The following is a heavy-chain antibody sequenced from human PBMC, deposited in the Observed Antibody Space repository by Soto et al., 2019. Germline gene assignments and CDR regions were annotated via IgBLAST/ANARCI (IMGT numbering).Heavy chain of an antibody. Sequence: QVQLVQSGAEVKKPESSVKVSCKTSGGTFVRHVISWVRQAPGQGPEWMGKINPLSGIPNYAQKFQDRVTFPADTDSSTAYMELSSLRSDDTAVYYCATPACAATWCSPSHNLDNWGQGTLVTVSS. J-gene: IGHJ4*02. V-gene: IGHV1-69*09. CDR2: INPLSGIP. CDR3: ATPACAATWCSPSHNLDN. D-gene: IGHD2-2*01. CDR1: GGTFVRHV.